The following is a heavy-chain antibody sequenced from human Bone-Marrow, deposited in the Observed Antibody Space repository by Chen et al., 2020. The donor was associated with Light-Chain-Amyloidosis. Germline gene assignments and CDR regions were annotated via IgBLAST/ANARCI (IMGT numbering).Heavy chain of an antibody. Sequence: GESLKITCKGSGYTFPNYWIGWVRQMPGKGLEWMGVIYPDDSDARYSPSFEGQVTISADKSITTAYLQWRSLKASDTAMYYCARRRDGYNFDYWGQGTLVTVSS. CDR1: GYTFPNYW. J-gene: IGHJ4*02. D-gene: IGHD5-12*01. CDR2: IYPDDSDA. CDR3: ARRRDGYNFDY. V-gene: IGHV5-51*01.